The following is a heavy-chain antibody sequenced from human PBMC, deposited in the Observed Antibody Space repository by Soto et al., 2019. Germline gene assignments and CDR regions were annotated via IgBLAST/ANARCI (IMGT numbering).Heavy chain of an antibody. D-gene: IGHD3-10*01. CDR3: ARDKRIGTGRGGMDV. CDR1: GFTFSSYS. Sequence: EVPLVESGGGLVQPGGSLRLSCAASGFTFSSYSMNWVRQAPGKGLEWVSYISSSSSTIYYADSVKGRFTISRDNAKNSLYLQMNSLRAEDTAVYYCARDKRIGTGRGGMDVWGQGTTVTVSS. J-gene: IGHJ6*02. CDR2: ISSSSSTI. V-gene: IGHV3-48*01.